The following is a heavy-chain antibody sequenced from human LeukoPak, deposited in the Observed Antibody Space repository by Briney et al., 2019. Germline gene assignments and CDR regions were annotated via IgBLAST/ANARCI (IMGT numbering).Heavy chain of an antibody. Sequence: PGGSLRLSCGDSGFTFSNYGMHWVRQAPGKGLEWVAVISYDGSNEYYADSVKGRFTISRDNSKNTLYLQMNSLRAEDTAVYYCAKDLGYGLGRGYYNGMDVWGQGTTVTVSA. CDR2: ISYDGSNE. D-gene: IGHD3-10*01. CDR1: GFTFSNYG. V-gene: IGHV3-30*18. J-gene: IGHJ6*01. CDR3: AKDLGYGLGRGYYNGMDV.